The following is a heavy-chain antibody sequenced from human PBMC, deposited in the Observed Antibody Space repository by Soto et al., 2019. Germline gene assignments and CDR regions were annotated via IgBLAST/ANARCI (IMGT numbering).Heavy chain of an antibody. CDR3: ARGRPLSAAAGTGLDY. V-gene: IGHV1-69*13. CDR1: GGTFSSYA. Sequence: ASVKVSCKASGGTFSSYAISWVRQAPGQGLEWMGGIIPIFGTANYAQKFQGRVTITADESTSTAYMELSSLRSEDTAVYYCARGRPLSAAAGTGLDYWGQGTLVTVSS. J-gene: IGHJ4*02. D-gene: IGHD6-13*01. CDR2: IIPIFGTA.